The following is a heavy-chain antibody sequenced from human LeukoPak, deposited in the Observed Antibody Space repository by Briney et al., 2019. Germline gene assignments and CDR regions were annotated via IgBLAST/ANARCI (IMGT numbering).Heavy chain of an antibody. CDR3: ASGWVDNFPNSFDY. J-gene: IGHJ4*02. CDR1: GFTVSSNY. V-gene: IGHV3-53*01. Sequence: GGSLRLSCAASGFTVSSNYMSWVRQAPGKGLEWVSVIYSGGSTYYADSVKGRFTISRDNAKNSLYLQMNSLRAEDTAVYYCASGWVDNFPNSFDYWGQGTLVTVSS. D-gene: IGHD5-24*01. CDR2: IYSGGST.